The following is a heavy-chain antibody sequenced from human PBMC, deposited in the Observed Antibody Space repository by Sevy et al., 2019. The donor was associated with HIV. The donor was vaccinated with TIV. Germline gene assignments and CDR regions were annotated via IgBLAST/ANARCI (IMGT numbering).Heavy chain of an antibody. Sequence: GSLRLSCAASGFTFSNFEMNWVRQAPGKGLEWVSYISSSGTTIYYIDSVKGRFTISRDNAKNSLYLQMNSLGAEDTAVYYCAGNWAAAPGGGGYYYGMDVWGQGTTVTVSS. CDR3: AGNWAAAPGGGGYYYGMDV. CDR2: ISSSGTTI. CDR1: GFTFSNFE. D-gene: IGHD6-13*01. V-gene: IGHV3-48*03. J-gene: IGHJ6*02.